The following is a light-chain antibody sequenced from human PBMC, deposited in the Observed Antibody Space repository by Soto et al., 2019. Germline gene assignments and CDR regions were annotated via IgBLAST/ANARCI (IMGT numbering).Light chain of an antibody. J-gene: IGLJ1*01. CDR2: SNT. Sequence: QSVLTQPPSVSGAPGQRVPLSCTGSSSNIGPGYDVHWYQHLPGTAPKLLIYSNTNRPSGVPDRFSGSRSGTSAPLAITGLQAEDEADYYCQSYDSSMSGSVFGTGTKVTVL. CDR1: SSNIGPGYD. CDR3: QSYDSSMSGSV. V-gene: IGLV1-40*01.